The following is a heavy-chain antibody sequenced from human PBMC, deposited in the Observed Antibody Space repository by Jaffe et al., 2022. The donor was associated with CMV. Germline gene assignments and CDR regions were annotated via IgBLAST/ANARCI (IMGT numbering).Heavy chain of an antibody. D-gene: IGHD6-13*01. V-gene: IGHV3-7*01. CDR3: ARDRRIAAADTGGWFDP. CDR2: IKQDGSEK. CDR1: GFTFSSYW. Sequence: EVQLVESGGGLVQPGGSLRLSCAASGFTFSSYWMSWVRQAPGKGLEWVANIKQDGSEKYYVDSVKGRFTISRDNAKNSLYLQMNSLRAEDTAVYYCARDRRIAAADTGGWFDPWGQGTLVTVSS. J-gene: IGHJ5*02.